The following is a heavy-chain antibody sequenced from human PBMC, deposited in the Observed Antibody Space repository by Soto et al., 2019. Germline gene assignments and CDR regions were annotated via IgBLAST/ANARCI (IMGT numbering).Heavy chain of an antibody. J-gene: IGHJ6*02. CDR1: GYTFTGYY. D-gene: IGHD3-3*01. V-gene: IGHV1-2*04. CDR2: INPNSGGT. Sequence: AASVKVSCKASGYTFTGYYMHWVRQAPGQGLEWMGWINPNSGGTNYAQKFQGWVTMTRDTSISTAYMGLSRLRSDDTAVYYCARGIRESVTIFGVALDYYYYYGMDVWGQGTTVTVSS. CDR3: ARGIRESVTIFGVALDYYYYYGMDV.